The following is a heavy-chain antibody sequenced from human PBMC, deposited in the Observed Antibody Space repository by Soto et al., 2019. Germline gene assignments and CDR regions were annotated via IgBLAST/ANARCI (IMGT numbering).Heavy chain of an antibody. CDR1: RASINYGGYF. Sequence: QVQLQESVPGLVKPSQTLSLTCTVSRASINYGGYFWNWIRQRPGKGLEWIGSIYYNGTIYYNPSLQGRVAISGDPSKKQFFLNLSSVTVADTAVYYCARGGRVPTTRSLFEYWGTGTLVTVS. D-gene: IGHD2-15*01. CDR3: ARGGRVPTTRSLFEY. CDR2: IYYNGTI. J-gene: IGHJ4*02. V-gene: IGHV4-31*03.